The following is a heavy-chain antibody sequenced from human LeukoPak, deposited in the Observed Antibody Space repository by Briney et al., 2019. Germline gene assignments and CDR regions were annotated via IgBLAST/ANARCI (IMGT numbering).Heavy chain of an antibody. J-gene: IGHJ4*02. D-gene: IGHD3-22*01. CDR1: GFTFDDYG. V-gene: IGHV3-20*04. CDR3: ARGDPYYDSSGFSY. CDR2: INWNGGST. Sequence: GSLGLSCAASGFTFDDYGMSWVRQAPGKGLEWVSGINWNGGSTGYADSVKGRFTISRDNAKNSLYLQMNSLRAEDTALYYCARGDPYYDSSGFSYWGQGTLVTVSS.